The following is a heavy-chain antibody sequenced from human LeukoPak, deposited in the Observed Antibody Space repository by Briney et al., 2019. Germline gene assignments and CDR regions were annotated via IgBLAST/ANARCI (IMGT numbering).Heavy chain of an antibody. CDR1: GVSMNSHY. Sequence: SETLSLTCSVSGVSMNSHYLNWIRQPPGKGLEWIGFISGSGSTNYNPSLMSRVTMSLETSKRQFSLKLRSVTAADTAVYYCVVSPNQDFYDYWGQGTLVTDS. CDR2: ISGSGST. J-gene: IGHJ4*02. V-gene: IGHV4-4*09. CDR3: VVSPNQDFYDY.